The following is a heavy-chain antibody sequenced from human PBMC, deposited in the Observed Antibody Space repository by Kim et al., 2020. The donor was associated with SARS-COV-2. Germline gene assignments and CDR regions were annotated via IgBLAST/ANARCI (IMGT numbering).Heavy chain of an antibody. J-gene: IGHJ4*02. Sequence: GGSLRLSCAASGFTFSSYSMNWVRQAPGKGLEWVSDINGSSGSIFYVDSVKGRFTISRDNAKNSLYLQMNSLRAEDTAVYFCARDIYYGSGCPDYWGQGT. CDR3: ARDIYYGSGCPDY. CDR2: INGSSGSI. CDR1: GFTFSSYS. D-gene: IGHD3-16*01. V-gene: IGHV3-21*01.